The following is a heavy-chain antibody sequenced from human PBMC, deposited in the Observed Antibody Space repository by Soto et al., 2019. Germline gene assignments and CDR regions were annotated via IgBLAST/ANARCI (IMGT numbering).Heavy chain of an antibody. CDR1: GGSISSYY. J-gene: IGHJ6*02. CDR3: ARDPYDILSRNHYGMDV. Sequence: SETLSLTCTVSGGSISSYYWSWIRQPPGKGLEWIGYIYYSGSTNYNPSLKSRVTISVDTSKNQFSLKLSSVTAADTAVYYCARDPYDILSRNHYGMDVWGQGTTVTVSS. CDR2: IYYSGST. D-gene: IGHD3-9*01. V-gene: IGHV4-59*01.